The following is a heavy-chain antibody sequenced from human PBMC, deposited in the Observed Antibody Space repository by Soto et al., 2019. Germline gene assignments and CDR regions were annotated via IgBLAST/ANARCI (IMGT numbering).Heavy chain of an antibody. CDR3: ARVQRYRITMVRGIYYYYGMDV. J-gene: IGHJ6*04. Sequence: SETLSLTCSFYGVSFSGYYWSWIRQPPGKGLEWIGEINHSGSTNYNPSLKSRVTISVDTSKNQFSLKLSSVTAADTAVYYCARVQRYRITMVRGIYYYYGMDVWGKGTTVTVSS. D-gene: IGHD3-10*01. V-gene: IGHV4-34*01. CDR1: GVSFSGYY. CDR2: INHSGST.